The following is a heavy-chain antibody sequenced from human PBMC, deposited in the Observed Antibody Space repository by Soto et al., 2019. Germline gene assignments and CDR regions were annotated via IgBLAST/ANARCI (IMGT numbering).Heavy chain of an antibody. Sequence: QVQLVQSGAEVKSPGSSVKVSCKASGGTFNSDVINWVRQAPGQGLEWMGRIIPDLDRADYAQNFQGRFTITADKSRPTVHMEMSGVRSEDTAVFYCARSGSVTTQYYHGMDVWGQGTTVTVSS. V-gene: IGHV1-69*04. CDR2: IIPDLDRA. J-gene: IGHJ6*02. CDR1: GGTFNSDV. D-gene: IGHD4-17*01. CDR3: ARSGSVTTQYYHGMDV.